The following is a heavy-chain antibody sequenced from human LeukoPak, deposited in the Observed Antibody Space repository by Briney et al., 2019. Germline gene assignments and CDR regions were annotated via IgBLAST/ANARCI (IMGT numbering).Heavy chain of an antibody. J-gene: IGHJ5*02. Sequence: KASETQSLTCTVSRGFISGYYWSWIRQPPGKGLEWIGNIYNSGSANYNPSLKSRDTISVDTSKNQFSLKLTSVTAADTAVYYCARHVVVPAPMVDPCGQGALVADSS. CDR2: IYNSGSA. V-gene: IGHV4-59*01. D-gene: IGHD2-2*01. CDR1: RGFISGYY. CDR3: ARHVVVPAPMVDP.